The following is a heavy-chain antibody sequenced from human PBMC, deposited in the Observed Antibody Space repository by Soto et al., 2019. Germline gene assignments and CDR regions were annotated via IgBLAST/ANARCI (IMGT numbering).Heavy chain of an antibody. Sequence: PSETLSLTCTVSGGSISSGDYYWSWIRQPPGKGLEWIGYIYYSGSTYYNPSLKSRVTISVDTSKNQFSLKLSSVTAADTAVYYCARELSITFGGVIVSQDYWGQGTLVTSPQ. CDR3: ARELSITFGGVIVSQDY. CDR1: GGSISSGDYY. J-gene: IGHJ4*02. D-gene: IGHD3-16*02. V-gene: IGHV4-30-4*01. CDR2: IYYSGST.